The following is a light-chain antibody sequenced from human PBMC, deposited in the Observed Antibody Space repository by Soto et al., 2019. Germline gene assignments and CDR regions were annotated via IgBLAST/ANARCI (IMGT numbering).Light chain of an antibody. V-gene: IGLV1-44*01. CDR3: AAWDDSLNGVDV. J-gene: IGLJ1*01. CDR2: SNN. Sequence: QSVLTQPPSASGTPGQRVTISCSGSSSNIGSNTVNWYQQLPGTAPKLLIYSNNQRPSGVPDRFSGSKSGTSASLAISGLQSEDEADYYCAAWDDSLNGVDVFGPGTKVTVL. CDR1: SSNIGSNT.